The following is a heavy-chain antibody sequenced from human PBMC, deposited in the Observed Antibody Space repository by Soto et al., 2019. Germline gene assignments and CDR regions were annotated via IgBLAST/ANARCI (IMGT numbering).Heavy chain of an antibody. J-gene: IGHJ6*02. Sequence: EVQLVETGGGLIQPGGSLRLSCAASGFTVSNNYMTWVRQAPGKGLEWVSIIYSGGSTYYADSVKGRFTISRDNAKNPLYLQMNSLRAEDTAVYYCARDRAAAGGMDVWGQGTTVTVSS. D-gene: IGHD6-13*01. CDR2: IYSGGST. V-gene: IGHV3-53*02. CDR1: GFTVSNNY. CDR3: ARDRAAAGGMDV.